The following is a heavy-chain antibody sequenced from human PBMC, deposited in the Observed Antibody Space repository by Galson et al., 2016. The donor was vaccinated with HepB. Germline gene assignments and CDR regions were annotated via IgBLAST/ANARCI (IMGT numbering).Heavy chain of an antibody. CDR3: ARCIAARPAMGELDY. CDR2: INPNSGGT. CDR1: GYAFTGYY. V-gene: IGHV1-2*02. D-gene: IGHD6-6*01. Sequence: SVKVSCKASGYAFTGYYMHWVRQAPGQELEWLGWINPNSGGTNYAQKFQGRVTMTRDTSISTAYMELSSLRSDDTAVYYCARCIAARPAMGELDYWGQGSLVTVSS. J-gene: IGHJ4*02.